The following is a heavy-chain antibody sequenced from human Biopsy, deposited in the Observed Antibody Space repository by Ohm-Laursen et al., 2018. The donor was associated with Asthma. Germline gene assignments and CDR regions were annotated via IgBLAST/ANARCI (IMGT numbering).Heavy chain of an antibody. CDR3: AGFCSGGNCPDH. CDR2: IHYSGST. J-gene: IGHJ4*02. V-gene: IGHV4-59*01. D-gene: IGHD2-15*01. Sequence: SETLSLTCSVSGVSIRSYYWTWIRQPPGKGLEWIGNIHYSGSTYSNPSLKSRVTISVDTSKKQISLRLSSVIAPDTAVYYCAGFCSGGNCPDHWGQGTLVTVSS. CDR1: GVSIRSYY.